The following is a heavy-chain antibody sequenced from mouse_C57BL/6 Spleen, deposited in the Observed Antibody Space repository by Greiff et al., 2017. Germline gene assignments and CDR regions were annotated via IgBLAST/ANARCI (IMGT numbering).Heavy chain of an antibody. Sequence: QVQLQQPGAELVKPGASVKLSCKASGYTFTSYWMQWVKQRPGQGLEWIGEIDPSDSYTNYNQKFKGKATLTVDTSSSTAYMQLSSLTSEDSAVYYCAYYGSSDGFAYGGQGTLVTVSA. J-gene: IGHJ3*01. CDR3: AYYGSSDGFAY. D-gene: IGHD1-1*01. V-gene: IGHV1-50*01. CDR1: GYTFTSYW. CDR2: IDPSDSYT.